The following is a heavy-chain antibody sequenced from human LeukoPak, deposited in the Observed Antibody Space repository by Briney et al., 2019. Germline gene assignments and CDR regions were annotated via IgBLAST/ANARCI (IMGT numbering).Heavy chain of an antibody. CDR2: INPNSGGT. J-gene: IGHJ4*02. D-gene: IGHD4-17*01. Sequence: ASVKVSCKVSGYTLTELSMHWVRQAPGQGLEWMGWINPNSGGTNYAQKFQGRVTMTRDTSISTAYMELSRLRSDDTAVYYCAREEYGDRRYSNWGQGTLVTVSS. CDR3: AREEYGDRRYSN. CDR1: GYTLTELS. V-gene: IGHV1-2*02.